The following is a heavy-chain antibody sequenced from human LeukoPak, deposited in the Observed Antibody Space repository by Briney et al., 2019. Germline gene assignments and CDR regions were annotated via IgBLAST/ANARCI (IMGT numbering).Heavy chain of an antibody. CDR3: ATGIQLWDTFDY. J-gene: IGHJ4*02. CDR2: FDPEDGET. V-gene: IGHV1-24*01. D-gene: IGHD5-18*01. CDR1: GYXLTELS. Sequence: ASVKVSCKVSGYXLTELSIHWVRQAPGKGLEWMGGFDPEDGETIYAQKFQGRVTMTEDTSTDTAYMELSSLRSEDTAVYYCATGIQLWDTFDYWGQGTLVTVSS.